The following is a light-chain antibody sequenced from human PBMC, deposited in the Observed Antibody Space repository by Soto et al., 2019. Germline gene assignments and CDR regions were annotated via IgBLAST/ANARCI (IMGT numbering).Light chain of an antibody. V-gene: IGKV3-15*01. J-gene: IGKJ2*01. Sequence: EIVMTQSPATLSVSPGEGATLSCRASQSVSNNLAWYQQKPGQAPRLLIYGASTRATGIPARFSGSGSGTEFTLTISSLQSEDFALYYCQQFNNWPPRRTFGQGTKLEIK. CDR2: GAS. CDR3: QQFNNWPPRRT. CDR1: QSVSNN.